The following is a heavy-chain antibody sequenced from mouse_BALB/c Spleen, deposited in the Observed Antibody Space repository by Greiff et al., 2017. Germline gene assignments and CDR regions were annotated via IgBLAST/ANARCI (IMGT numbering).Heavy chain of an antibody. J-gene: IGHJ3*01. D-gene: IGHD2-1*01. CDR2: ISYSGST. CDR1: GYSITSDYA. CDR3: ARGEYGNYVAY. Sequence: EVKLEESGPGLVKPSQSLSLTCTVTGYSITSDYAWNWIRQFPGNKLEWMGYISYSGSTSYNPSLKSRISITRDTSKNQFFLQLNSVTTEDTATYYCARGEYGNYVAYWGQGTLVTVSA. V-gene: IGHV3-2*02.